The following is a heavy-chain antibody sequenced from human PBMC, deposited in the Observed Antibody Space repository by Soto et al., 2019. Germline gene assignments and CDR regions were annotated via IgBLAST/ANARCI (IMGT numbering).Heavy chain of an antibody. D-gene: IGHD4-17*01. V-gene: IGHV3-74*01. CDR2: INSDGSST. J-gene: IGHJ4*02. CDR3: ASSARGSYGDYT. CDR1: GFTFSNYW. Sequence: EAHLVESGGGLVQPGGSLRLSCVASGFTFSNYWIHWVRQAPGKGLVWVSRINSDGSSTNYADSVKGRFTIFRDNAKNTVYLQMNSLRAEDTAMFYCASSARGSYGDYTWGQGTLVTVSP.